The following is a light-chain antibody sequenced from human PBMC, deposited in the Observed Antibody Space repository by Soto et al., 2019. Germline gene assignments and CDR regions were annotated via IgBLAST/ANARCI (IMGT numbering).Light chain of an antibody. Sequence: QSVLTQPASVSGSPGQSITISCTGTSSDVGGYDYVSWYQLHPGKAPKLMVFEVSNRPSGVSYRFSGSKSGNTASLTISGLQAEDEADYFCSSYSISTAYNFGTGTKVIVL. CDR2: EVS. J-gene: IGLJ1*01. CDR3: SSYSISTAYN. CDR1: SSDVGGYDY. V-gene: IGLV2-14*01.